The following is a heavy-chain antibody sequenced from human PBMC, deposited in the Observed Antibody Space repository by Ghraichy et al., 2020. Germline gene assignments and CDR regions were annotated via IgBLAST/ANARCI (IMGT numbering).Heavy chain of an antibody. CDR2: ISYDGSNK. J-gene: IGHJ4*02. CDR3: ARDRIAAAGTFDY. CDR1: GFTFSSYA. V-gene: IGHV3-30-3*01. Sequence: GGSLRLSCAASGFTFSSYAMHWVRQAPGKGLEWVAVISYDGSNKYYADSVKGRFTISRDNSKNTLYLQMNSLRAEDTAVYYCARDRIAAAGTFDYWGQGTLVTVSS. D-gene: IGHD6-13*01.